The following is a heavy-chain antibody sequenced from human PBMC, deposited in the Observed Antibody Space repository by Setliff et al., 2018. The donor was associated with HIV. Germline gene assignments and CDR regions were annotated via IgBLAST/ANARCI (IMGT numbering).Heavy chain of an antibody. CDR2: IKHGGSA. CDR3: AAASSWDPLLDY. V-gene: IGHV4-34*01. J-gene: IGHJ4*02. CDR1: GGSFSGFY. Sequence: SSETLSLTCAVYGGSFSGFYWTWIRQPPGKGLEWIGEIKHGGSANYNPSLKSRVTISVDGSTNQFSLKLGSVTAADAAVYYCAAASSWDPLLDYWGQGTLVTVSS. D-gene: IGHD6-13*01.